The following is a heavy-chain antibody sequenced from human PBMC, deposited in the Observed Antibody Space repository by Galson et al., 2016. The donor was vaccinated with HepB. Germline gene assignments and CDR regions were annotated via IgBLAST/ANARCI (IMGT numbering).Heavy chain of an antibody. Sequence: ETLSLTCTVSGDSIRNYYWSWVRQPPGKGLESIGYTYNSGTTNYNPSLKSRVSISVDTSKNQFSLKLSSVTAADTAVYYCARVDVFIVPAADVFDPKDSYYYFMDVWGQGTTVTVSS. CDR2: TYNSGTT. D-gene: IGHD2-2*01. CDR1: GDSIRNYY. CDR3: ARVDVFIVPAADVFDPKDSYYYFMDV. V-gene: IGHV4-59*01. J-gene: IGHJ6*02.